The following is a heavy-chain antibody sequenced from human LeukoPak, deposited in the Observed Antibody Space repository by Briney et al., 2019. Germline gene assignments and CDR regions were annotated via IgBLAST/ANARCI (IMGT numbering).Heavy chain of an antibody. D-gene: IGHD2-2*02. CDR1: GFTFDDYG. CDR3: ARGRDCSSSSCYKGFDY. J-gene: IGHJ4*02. V-gene: IGHV3-20*04. Sequence: PGGSLRLSCAVSGFTFDDYGMSWVRQAPGKGLEWVSAINWNGGSTGYADSVKGRFTISRDNAKNSLYLQMNSLRVKDTALYYCARGRDCSSSSCYKGFDYWGQGTLVTVSS. CDR2: INWNGGST.